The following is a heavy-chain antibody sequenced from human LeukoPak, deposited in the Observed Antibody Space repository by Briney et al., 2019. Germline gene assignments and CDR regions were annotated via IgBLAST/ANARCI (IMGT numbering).Heavy chain of an antibody. Sequence: ASVKVSCKASGYTFIGYYMHWVRQAPGQGLEWMGWINPNSGVTNYAQKFQGRVTMTRDTSISTAYMELTSLRSDDTAVYYCARDQRLVAGTFYFDYWGQGTLVTVSS. CDR3: ARDQRLVAGTFYFDY. J-gene: IGHJ4*02. V-gene: IGHV1-2*02. CDR2: INPNSGVT. D-gene: IGHD6-19*01. CDR1: GYTFIGYY.